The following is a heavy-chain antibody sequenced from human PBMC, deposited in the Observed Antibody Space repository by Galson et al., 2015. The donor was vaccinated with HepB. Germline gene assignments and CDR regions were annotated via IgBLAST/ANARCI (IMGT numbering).Heavy chain of an antibody. V-gene: IGHV3-21*01. CDR1: GFTFSSYS. J-gene: IGHJ4*02. CDR3: ARDVYYYDSSGYYHDY. D-gene: IGHD3-22*01. Sequence: SLRLSCAASGFTFSSYSMNWVRQAPGKGLEWVSSISSSSSYIYYADSVKGRFTISRDNAKNSLYLQMNSLRAEDTAVYYCARDVYYYDSSGYYHDYWGQGTLVTVSS. CDR2: ISSSSSYI.